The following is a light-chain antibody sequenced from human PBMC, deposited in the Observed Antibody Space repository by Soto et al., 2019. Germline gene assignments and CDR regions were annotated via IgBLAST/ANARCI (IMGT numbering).Light chain of an antibody. Sequence: QSVLTQPASVSGSPGQSITISCTGTSSYVGGYNYVSWYQQHPGKAPKLMIYDVSNRTSGVSNRFSGYKSGNTASLTISGIQAADAAAYYCSSYTSSLGVVFGGGNKLPVL. CDR1: SSYVGGYNY. J-gene: IGLJ2*01. CDR2: DVS. V-gene: IGLV2-14*01. CDR3: SSYTSSLGVV.